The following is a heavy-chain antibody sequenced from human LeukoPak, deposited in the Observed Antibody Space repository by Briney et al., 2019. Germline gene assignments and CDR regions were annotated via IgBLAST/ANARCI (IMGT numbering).Heavy chain of an antibody. Sequence: GGSLRLSCAASGFNVIGFYTSWVRQAPGKGLEWVSLIYAGDNIYYTDSVKGRFTISRDNSKNTLYLQMNSLRADDTAVYYCANRYTGGWYRGFDYWGQGTLVTVSS. D-gene: IGHD6-19*01. V-gene: IGHV3-53*01. CDR1: GFNVIGFY. CDR2: IYAGDNI. CDR3: ANRYTGGWYRGFDY. J-gene: IGHJ4*02.